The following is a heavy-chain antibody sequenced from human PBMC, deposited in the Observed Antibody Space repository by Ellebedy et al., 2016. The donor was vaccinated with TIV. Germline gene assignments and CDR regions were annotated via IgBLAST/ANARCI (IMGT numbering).Heavy chain of an antibody. Sequence: ASVKVSCKVSGSRLVALSIHWVRQAPGKGLEWMGGFDPDKGRKNFAQKFRGRLTMTEDTSTDTGYMELSSLRFEDTAVYYCATAEEDEFLYNGIDVWGRGTTVTVSS. J-gene: IGHJ6*02. CDR2: FDPDKGRK. V-gene: IGHV1-24*01. D-gene: IGHD3-3*01. CDR3: ATAEEDEFLYNGIDV. CDR1: GSRLVALS.